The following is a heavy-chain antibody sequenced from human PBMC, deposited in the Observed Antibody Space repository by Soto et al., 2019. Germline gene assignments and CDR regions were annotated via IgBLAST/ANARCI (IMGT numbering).Heavy chain of an antibody. CDR1: GFTFSNYV. J-gene: IGHJ4*02. V-gene: IGHV3-23*01. CDR2: ISNSGGST. D-gene: IGHD2-15*01. Sequence: GGSLRLSCAASGFTFSNYVMSWVRQAPGKGLEWVSSISNSGGSTYYADSVKGRFTISRDNSKNTLYLQMNSLRAEDTAVYYCAKEDVGGYFYSGLWGRGTLVTVSS. CDR3: AKEDVGGYFYSGL.